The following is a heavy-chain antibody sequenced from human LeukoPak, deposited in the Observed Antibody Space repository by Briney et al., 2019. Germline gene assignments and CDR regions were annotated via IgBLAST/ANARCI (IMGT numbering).Heavy chain of an antibody. CDR2: IYYSGST. V-gene: IGHV4-31*03. D-gene: IGHD2-2*03. CDR1: GVSISSGGYY. CDR3: ARVDGYCSGTSCHPYYYYGMDV. J-gene: IGHJ6*02. Sequence: SETLSLTCTVSGVSISSGGYYWSWIRQHPGKGLEWIGYIYYSGSTYYNPSLKSRVTISVDTSKNQFSLKLSSVTAADTAVYYCARVDGYCSGTSCHPYYYYGMDVWGQGTTVTVSS.